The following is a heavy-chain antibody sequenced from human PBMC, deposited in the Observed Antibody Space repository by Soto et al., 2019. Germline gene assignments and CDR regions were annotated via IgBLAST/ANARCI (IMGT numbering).Heavy chain of an antibody. CDR3: ARESTLLELRSNRFDP. V-gene: IGHV4-31*03. D-gene: IGHD1-26*01. CDR2: IYYSGST. CDR1: GGSISSGGYY. J-gene: IGHJ5*02. Sequence: QVQLQESGPGLVKPSQTLSLTCTVSGGSISSGGYYWSWIRQHPGKGLEWIGYIYYSGSTYYNPSLKSRVTIAVDTSKNQSALKLSSVTAADTAVYYCARESTLLELRSNRFDPSGQGTLVTVSS.